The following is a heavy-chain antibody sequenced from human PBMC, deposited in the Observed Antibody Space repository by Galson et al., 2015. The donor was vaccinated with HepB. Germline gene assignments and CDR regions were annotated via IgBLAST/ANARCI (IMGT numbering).Heavy chain of an antibody. J-gene: IGHJ4*02. V-gene: IGHV3-21*01. CDR1: GFTFSSYS. CDR2: ISSSSSYI. CDR3: ARDLRYCSGGSCYLDY. D-gene: IGHD2-15*01. Sequence: LRLSCAASGFTFSSYSMNWVRQAPGKGLEWVSSISSSSSYIYYADSVKGRFTISRDNAKNSLYLQMNSLRAEDTAVYYCARDLRYCSGGSCYLDYWGQGTLVTVSS.